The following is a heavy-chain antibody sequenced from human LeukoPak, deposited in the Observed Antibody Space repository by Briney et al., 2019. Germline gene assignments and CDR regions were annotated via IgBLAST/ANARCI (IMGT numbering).Heavy chain of an antibody. V-gene: IGHV7-4-1*02. CDR3: ARSAGNYDFWSGYYTSGYDY. D-gene: IGHD3-3*01. CDR2: INTNTGNP. Sequence: ASVKVSCKASGGTFRRYAMSWVRQAPGQGLEWMGWINTNTGNPTYAQGFTGRFVFSLDTSVSTAYLQISSLKAEDTAVNYCARSAGNYDFWSGYYTSGYDYWGQGTLVTVSS. J-gene: IGHJ4*02. CDR1: GGTFRRYA.